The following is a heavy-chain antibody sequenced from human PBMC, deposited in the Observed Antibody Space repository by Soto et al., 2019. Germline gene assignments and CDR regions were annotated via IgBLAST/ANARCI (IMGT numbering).Heavy chain of an antibody. CDR2: IYYSGST. Sequence: SETLCLTCSVSGGSIGGYDGSWIRQPPGKGLEWIGYIYYSGSTNYNPSLKSRVTISVDTSKNQFSLKLSSVTAADTAVYYCARVDYYGSGSYWFDPWGQGTLVTVSS. CDR1: GGSIGGYD. J-gene: IGHJ5*02. V-gene: IGHV4-59*01. CDR3: ARVDYYGSGSYWFDP. D-gene: IGHD3-10*01.